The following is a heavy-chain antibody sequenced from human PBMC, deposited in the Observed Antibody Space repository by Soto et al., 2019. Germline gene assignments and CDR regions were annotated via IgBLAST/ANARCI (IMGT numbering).Heavy chain of an antibody. CDR1: GFTVSSDY. J-gene: IGHJ6*02. CDR2: IYSGGTT. Sequence: EVQVVESGGGLVQPGGSLRLSCAASGFTVSSDYMSWVRQAPGKGLDWVSVIYSGGTTYYAISVKGRSTISRDYSKNRLDLQMNSPRADATAVYYCAIAPGYMNGVSVWGQGTTVTGSS. CDR3: AIAPGYMNGVSV. V-gene: IGHV3-66*01. D-gene: IGHD3-16*02.